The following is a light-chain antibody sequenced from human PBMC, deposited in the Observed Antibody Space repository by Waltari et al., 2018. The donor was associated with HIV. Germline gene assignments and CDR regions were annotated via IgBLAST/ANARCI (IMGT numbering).Light chain of an antibody. CDR2: RDN. J-gene: IGLJ3*02. CDR1: SANIGNT. Sequence: QSVLTQPPSASGTPGQRVTISCSGSSANIGNTVYWYQQRPGPAPHVLIYRDNQRPSGFPDRFSCSMSGTSASLDVSGLRSEDEATYFCAAWDDILSGWVFGGGTKLTVL. CDR3: AAWDDILSGWV. V-gene: IGLV1-47*01.